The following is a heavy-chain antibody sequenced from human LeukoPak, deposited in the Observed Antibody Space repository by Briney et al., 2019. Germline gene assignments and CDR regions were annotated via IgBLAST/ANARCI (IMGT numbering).Heavy chain of an antibody. V-gene: IGHV3-23*01. CDR1: GSTLIHNI. CDR2: LSFIDDST. CDR3: GREGYTSGYAGAFDT. J-gene: IGHJ3*02. Sequence: GSLLLPFCAAGSTLIHNIMTWGRQAPGKGREWVASLSFIDDSTYYADSGKGRFTISRETSKNTLFLKMDSLRAEDTGVYYCGREGYTSGYAGAFDTWGQGTMVTVSS. D-gene: IGHD2-2*01.